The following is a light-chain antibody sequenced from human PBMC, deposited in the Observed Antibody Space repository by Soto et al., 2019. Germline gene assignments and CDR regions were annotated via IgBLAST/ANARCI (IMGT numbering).Light chain of an antibody. CDR3: QQGHTFPLT. Sequence: DIQMTQSPSSVSASVGDRVTITCRASQDISDWLAWHQQKPGKAPKLLIYAATTLHNGVPSRFSGSGSGTDFTLTISSLQPEDFATYYCQQGHTFPLTFGGGTKVEIK. CDR2: AAT. J-gene: IGKJ4*01. V-gene: IGKV1-12*01. CDR1: QDISDW.